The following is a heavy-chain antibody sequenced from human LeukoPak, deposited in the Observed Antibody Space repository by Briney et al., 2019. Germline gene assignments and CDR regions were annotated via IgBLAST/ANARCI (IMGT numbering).Heavy chain of an antibody. CDR2: ISHRGST. J-gene: IGHJ4*02. CDR3: ARVPHSTSSIDY. V-gene: IGHV4-34*01. CDR1: GGSFTDYY. D-gene: IGHD6-6*01. Sequence: SSETLSLTCAVYGGSFTDYYWSWIRQPPGKGLEWIGEISHRGSTNYNSSLKSRVTISVDRSKNQFSLKLSSVTAADTAVYFCARVPHSTSSIDYWGQGAPVTVSS.